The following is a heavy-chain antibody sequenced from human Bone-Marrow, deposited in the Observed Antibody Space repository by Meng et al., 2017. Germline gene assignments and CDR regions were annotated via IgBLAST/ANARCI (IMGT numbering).Heavy chain of an antibody. Sequence: GESLKISCAASGFTFSSYAMHWVRQAPGKGLEWVAVISNDGSNKYYADSVKGRFTISRDNSKNTLYLQMNSLRAEDTALYYCAMGWGSFRDFDFWGQGTLVTVSS. CDR1: GFTFSSYA. D-gene: IGHD6-19*01. CDR2: ISNDGSNK. V-gene: IGHV3-30*04. J-gene: IGHJ4*02. CDR3: AMGWGSFRDFDF.